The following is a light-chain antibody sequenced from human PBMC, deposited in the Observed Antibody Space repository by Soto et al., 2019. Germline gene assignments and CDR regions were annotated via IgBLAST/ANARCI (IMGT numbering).Light chain of an antibody. J-gene: IGKJ1*01. CDR2: GAS. V-gene: IGKV3-20*01. CDR3: QQYSTSPLT. Sequence: DIVLTQSPGTLSLSPGERATLSCRSSLTVSDNYLAWYQQKAGQAPRLVIYGASNRATGIPDRFSASGSGTDFTLTISRLEPEDFAVYYCQQYSTSPLTFGQGTKVDIK. CDR1: LTVSDNY.